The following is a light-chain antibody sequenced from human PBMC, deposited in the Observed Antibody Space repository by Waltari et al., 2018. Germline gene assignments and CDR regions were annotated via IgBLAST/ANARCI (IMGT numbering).Light chain of an antibody. CDR1: QSLVYRDGNIY. J-gene: IGKJ2*03. Sequence: DVVMTQSPLSLPVTLGQPASIPSRSSQSLVYRDGNIYLIWFQQRPGQSPRRLIYKVSRRDSGVPDRFSGSGSGTDFTLRISRVEAEDVGLYFCMQGTNWPQSFGQGTKLEIK. CDR3: MQGTNWPQS. V-gene: IGKV2-30*01. CDR2: KVS.